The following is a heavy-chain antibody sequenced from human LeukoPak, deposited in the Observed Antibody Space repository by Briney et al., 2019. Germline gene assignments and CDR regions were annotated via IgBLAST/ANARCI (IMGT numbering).Heavy chain of an antibody. CDR3: ARNTSSRVTAMGY. V-gene: IGHV3-33*01. J-gene: IGHJ4*02. CDR1: GFTFSSSA. CDR2: IWFDGTNK. D-gene: IGHD2-21*02. Sequence: GGSLRLSCAASGFTFSSSAMHWVRQAPGKGLEWVAVIWFDGTNKYYADSVKGRFTISRDNSKNTLYLQVNTLRAEDQAVYCVARNTSSRVTAMGYWGQGTLVTVSS.